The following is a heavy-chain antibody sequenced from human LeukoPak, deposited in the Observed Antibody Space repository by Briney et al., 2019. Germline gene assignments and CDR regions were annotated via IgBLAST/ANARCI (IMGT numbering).Heavy chain of an antibody. CDR1: GYTFSAYV. Sequence: ASVKVSCKGSGYTFSAYVLHWVRQAPGQSLEWMGWINGGNGETRYSENFHSRVTITRDAPAKTSYMELSSLGLEDTAVYYCARGWWDLGEIPFWGRGTLVTVSS. J-gene: IGHJ4*02. CDR2: INGGNGET. V-gene: IGHV1-3*01. CDR3: ARGWWDLGEIPF. D-gene: IGHD1-26*01.